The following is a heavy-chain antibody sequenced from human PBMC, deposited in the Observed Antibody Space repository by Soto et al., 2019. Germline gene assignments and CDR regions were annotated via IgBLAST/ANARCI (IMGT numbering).Heavy chain of an antibody. CDR2: IYYSGST. V-gene: IGHV4-31*03. CDR1: GGSISSGGYY. D-gene: IGHD3-22*01. CDR3: ARDDSSGYYHHFDY. J-gene: IGHJ4*02. Sequence: PSDTLSLTCTVSGGSISSGGYYWSWIRQHPGKGLEWIGYIYYSGSTYYNPSLKSRVTISVDTSKNQFSLKLSSVTAADMAVYYCARDDSSGYYHHFDYWGQGTLVTVSS.